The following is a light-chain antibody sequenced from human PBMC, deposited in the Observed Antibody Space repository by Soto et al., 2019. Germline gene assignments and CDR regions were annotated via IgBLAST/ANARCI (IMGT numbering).Light chain of an antibody. CDR3: SSHTDSSTFWV. V-gene: IGLV2-14*01. CDR2: EVS. Sequence: QSVLTQPASVSGSPGQSITISCTGTSSDVGDYNYVSWYQQHPGKAPKLMIYEVSYRPSGVSNRFSGSKSGNTASLTISGLQAEDEGDYYCSSHTDSSTFWVFGGGTQLTVL. CDR1: SSDVGDYNY. J-gene: IGLJ3*02.